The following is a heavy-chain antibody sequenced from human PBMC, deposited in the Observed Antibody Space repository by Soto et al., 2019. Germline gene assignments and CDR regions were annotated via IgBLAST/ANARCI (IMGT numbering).Heavy chain of an antibody. J-gene: IGHJ4*02. CDR2: IIPIFGTA. CDR3: ARNRRGFLELDY. Sequence: SVKVSCKASGGTFSSYAISWVRQAPGQGLKWMGGIIPIFGTANYAQKFQGRVTITADESTSTAYMELSSLRSEDTAVYYCARNRRGFLELDYWGQGTLVTVSS. V-gene: IGHV1-69*13. CDR1: GGTFSSYA. D-gene: IGHD3-3*01.